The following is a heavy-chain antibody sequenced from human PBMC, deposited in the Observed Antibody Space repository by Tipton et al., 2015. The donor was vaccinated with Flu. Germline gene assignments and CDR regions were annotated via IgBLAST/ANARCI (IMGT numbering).Heavy chain of an antibody. Sequence: SLRLSCAASGLTFSNAWMSWVRQAPGKGLEWVGRIKTIADGGTTDYAASVKGRFSISRDDSMNTLYLEMNSLKTEDTALYYCTTVVGWGQGTLVTVSS. CDR2: IKTIADGGTT. J-gene: IGHJ4*02. D-gene: IGHD1-26*01. V-gene: IGHV3-15*01. CDR1: GLTFSNAW. CDR3: TTVVG.